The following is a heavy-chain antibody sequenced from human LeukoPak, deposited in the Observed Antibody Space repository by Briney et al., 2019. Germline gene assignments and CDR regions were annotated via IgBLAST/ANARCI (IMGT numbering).Heavy chain of an antibody. Sequence: SETLSLTCFVSGGSIISGSYYWAWIRQPPGKGLEWIGSIYYSGTTYYNPSLKSRVTISVDTSKNQFSLKLSSVTAADTAVYYCARADTMIVVVTHLVAFDIWGQGTMVTVSS. D-gene: IGHD3-22*01. J-gene: IGHJ3*02. V-gene: IGHV4-39*07. CDR2: IYYSGTT. CDR3: ARADTMIVVVTHLVAFDI. CDR1: GGSIISGSYY.